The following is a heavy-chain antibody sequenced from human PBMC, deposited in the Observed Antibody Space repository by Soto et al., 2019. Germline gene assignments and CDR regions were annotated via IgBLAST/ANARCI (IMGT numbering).Heavy chain of an antibody. Sequence: EVQLVESGGGLVKPGGSLRLSCAASGFTFSSYSMNWVRQAPGKGLEWVSSISSSSYIYYADSVKGRFTISRDNAKNSLYLQMNSLRAEDTAVYYCARLYDSSGYYSIWGYYGMDVWGQGTTVTVSS. CDR1: GFTFSSYS. CDR2: ISSSSYI. J-gene: IGHJ6*02. D-gene: IGHD3-22*01. V-gene: IGHV3-21*01. CDR3: ARLYDSSGYYSIWGYYGMDV.